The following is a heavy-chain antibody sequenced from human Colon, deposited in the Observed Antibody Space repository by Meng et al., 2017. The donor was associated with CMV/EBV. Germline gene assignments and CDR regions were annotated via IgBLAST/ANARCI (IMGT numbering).Heavy chain of an antibody. D-gene: IGHD3-3*01. Sequence: SRYNFTSYAMHWVRQAPGQRLGWMGWISAGNGDTKYSQKFQGRLTITSDTSASTAYMELSSLRAEDTAIYFCARVPVGTSRYYTSDYWGQGTLVTVSS. CDR1: RYNFTSYA. CDR2: ISAGNGDT. V-gene: IGHV1-3*01. CDR3: ARVPVGTSRYYTSDY. J-gene: IGHJ4*02.